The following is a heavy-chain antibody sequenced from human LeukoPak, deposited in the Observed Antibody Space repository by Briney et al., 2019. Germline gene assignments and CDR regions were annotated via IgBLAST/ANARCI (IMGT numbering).Heavy chain of an antibody. CDR2: IYYSGST. D-gene: IGHD6-19*01. CDR1: GGSISSSSYY. J-gene: IGHJ4*02. V-gene: IGHV4-39*01. Sequence: SETLSLTCTVSGGSISSSSYYWGWIRQPPGKGLEWIESIYYSGSTYYNPSLKSRVTISVDTSKNQFSLKLSSVTAADTAVYYCAGKQWLAYWGQGTLVTVSS. CDR3: AGKQWLAY.